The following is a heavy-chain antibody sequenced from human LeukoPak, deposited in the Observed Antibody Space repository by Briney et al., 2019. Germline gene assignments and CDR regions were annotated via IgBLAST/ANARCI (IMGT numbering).Heavy chain of an antibody. D-gene: IGHD3-22*01. CDR2: ISYDGSNK. CDR1: GFTFSSYG. Sequence: TGGSLRLSCAVSGFTFSSYGMHWVRQAPGKGLEWVAVISYDGSNKYYADSVKGRFTISRDNSKNTLYLQMNSLRAEDTAVYYCAKGDTYYYDSSLSGWGQGTLVTVSS. CDR3: AKGDTYYYDSSLSG. V-gene: IGHV3-30*18. J-gene: IGHJ4*02.